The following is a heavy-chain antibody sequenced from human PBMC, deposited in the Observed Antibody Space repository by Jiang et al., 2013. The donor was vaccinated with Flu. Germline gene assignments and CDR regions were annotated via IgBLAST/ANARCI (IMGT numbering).Heavy chain of an antibody. J-gene: IGHJ3*02. CDR2: MNPDSGGT. V-gene: IGHV1-2*04. CDR1: GYTFTGNY. D-gene: IGHD6-19*01. CDR3: ARARTSTRVGGIYSDTFDI. Sequence: VKKPGASVKVSCKASGYTFTGNYMHWVRQAPGQGLEWMGWMNPDSGGTNYAQKFEGWVTMTRDTSINTAYMELNSLKSDDTAVYYCARARTSTRVGGIYSDTFDIWGQGTMLTVSS.